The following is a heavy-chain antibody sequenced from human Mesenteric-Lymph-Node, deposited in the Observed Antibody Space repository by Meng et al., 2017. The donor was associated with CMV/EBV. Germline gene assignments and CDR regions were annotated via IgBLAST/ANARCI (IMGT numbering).Heavy chain of an antibody. V-gene: IGHV1-69*05. CDR2: IIPIFGTA. CDR3: ARAGLQYDAFDI. D-gene: IGHD4-11*01. CDR1: GGTFSSYA. J-gene: IGHJ3*02. Sequence: SVKVSCKASGGTFSSYAISWVRQAPGQGLEWMGGIIPIFGTANYAQKFQGRVTITTDESTSTAYMELSSLRSEDTAVYYCARAGLQYDAFDIWGQGTTVTVSS.